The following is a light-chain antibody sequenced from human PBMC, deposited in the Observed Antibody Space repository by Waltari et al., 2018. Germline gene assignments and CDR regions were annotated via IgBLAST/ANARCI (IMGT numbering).Light chain of an antibody. CDR3: QQYYSTPPT. CDR2: WAS. V-gene: IGKV4-1*01. J-gene: IGKJ5*01. CDR1: QTLLYSSNNKNY. Sequence: DIVMTQSPDSLAVSLGERATINCKSSQTLLYSSNNKNYLAWYQQKPGQPPKLRIYWASARESGVPDRFSGSGSGTEFTLTISSLQAEDVAVYYCQQYYSTPPTFGQGTRLEIK.